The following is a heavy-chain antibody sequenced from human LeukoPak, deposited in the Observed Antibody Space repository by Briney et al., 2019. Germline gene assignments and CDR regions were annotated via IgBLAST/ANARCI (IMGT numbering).Heavy chain of an antibody. J-gene: IGHJ3*02. D-gene: IGHD3-10*01. CDR1: GFTFSSYS. CDR3: ARAGGLLWFGEVLESSDAFHI. Sequence: GGSLRLSCAASGFTFSSYSMNWVRQAPGKGLEWVSSISSSSSYIYYADSVKGRFTISRDNAKNSLYLQMNSLRAEDTAVYYCARAGGLLWFGEVLESSDAFHIWGQGTMVTVSP. CDR2: ISSSSSYI. V-gene: IGHV3-21*01.